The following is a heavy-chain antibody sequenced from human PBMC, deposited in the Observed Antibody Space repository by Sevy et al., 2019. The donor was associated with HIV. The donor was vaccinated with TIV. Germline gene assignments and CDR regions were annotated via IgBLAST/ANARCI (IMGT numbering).Heavy chain of an antibody. CDR2: IRPYNGNT. CDR1: GYTFTSYG. Sequence: ASVKVSCKASGYTFTSYGLSWVRQAPGQGLEWMGGIRPYNGNTYYAQILQGRVTVTTDTSTTTAYMELRSLRSDDTALYYCARLLGSTEFGYYFDYWGQGTLVTVSS. J-gene: IGHJ4*02. CDR3: ARLLGSTEFGYYFDY. D-gene: IGHD1-26*01. V-gene: IGHV1-18*01.